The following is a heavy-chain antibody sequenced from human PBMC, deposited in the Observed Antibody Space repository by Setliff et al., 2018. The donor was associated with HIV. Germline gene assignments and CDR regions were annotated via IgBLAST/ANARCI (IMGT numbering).Heavy chain of an antibody. V-gene: IGHV4-34*01. D-gene: IGHD6-13*01. J-gene: IGHJ4*01. CDR1: GGSFSAYY. CDR2: INNSGST. CDR3: ARDEGRATGSWWDQSASWYLDY. Sequence: SETLSLTCAVYGGSFSAYYWSWIRQPPGKGLEWIGEINNSGSTNYNPSLKTRVTIMVDTSKNQFSLKLGSVTAADTAVYYCARDEGRATGSWWDQSASWYLDYWGHGSLVTVSS.